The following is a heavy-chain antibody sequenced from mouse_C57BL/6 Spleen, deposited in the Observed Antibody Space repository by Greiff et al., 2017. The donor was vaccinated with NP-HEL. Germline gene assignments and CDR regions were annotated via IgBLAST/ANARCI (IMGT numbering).Heavy chain of an antibody. CDR2: ISYSGST. CDR3: AREEDGYSAWFAY. CDR1: GYSITSGYD. Sequence: EVKLMESGPGMVKPSQSLSLTCTVTGYSITSGYDWHWIRHFPGNKLEWMGYISYSGSTNYNPSLKSRISITHDTSKNHFFLKLNSVTTEDTATYYCAREEDGYSAWFAYWGQGTLVTVSA. D-gene: IGHD2-3*01. J-gene: IGHJ3*01. V-gene: IGHV3-1*01.